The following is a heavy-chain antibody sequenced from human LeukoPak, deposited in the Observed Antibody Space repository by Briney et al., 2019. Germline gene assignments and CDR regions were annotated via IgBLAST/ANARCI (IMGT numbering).Heavy chain of an antibody. CDR2: IYHSGST. V-gene: IGHV4-30-2*01. CDR3: ARFGSRRHLYYYDSSGYSPRSYYFDY. Sequence: SETLSLTCAVSGVSISSGGYSWSWIRQPPGKGLEWIGYIYHSGSTYYNPSLKSRVTISVDRSKNQFSLKLSSVTAADTAVYYCARFGSRRHLYYYDSSGYSPRSYYFDYWGQGTLVTVSS. D-gene: IGHD3-22*01. J-gene: IGHJ4*02. CDR1: GVSISSGGYS.